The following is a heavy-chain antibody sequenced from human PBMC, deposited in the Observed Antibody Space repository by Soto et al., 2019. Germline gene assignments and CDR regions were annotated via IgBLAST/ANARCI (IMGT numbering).Heavy chain of an antibody. V-gene: IGHV3-48*03. CDR3: ARVYCSTTTCHVQAFDS. CDR1: GFTFSSYE. Sequence: GGSLRLSCAASGFTFSSYEMNWVRQAPGRTLEWVSYISSAGDSSYYADSVKGRFTISRDNAKNSLYLQMNSLRVEDTAVYYCARVYCSTTTCHVQAFDSWGQGTLVTVSS. J-gene: IGHJ4*02. D-gene: IGHD2-2*01. CDR2: ISSAGDSS.